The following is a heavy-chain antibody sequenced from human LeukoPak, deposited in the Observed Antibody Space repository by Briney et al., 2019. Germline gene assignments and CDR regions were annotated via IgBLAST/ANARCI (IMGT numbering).Heavy chain of an antibody. V-gene: IGHV3-23*01. CDR1: GFTFTSFA. D-gene: IGHD3-10*01. Sequence: PGGSLRLSCAASGFTFTSFAMSWVRQAPGKGLEWVSSIIGSGGSTFYADSVKGRFTISRDNFKNTLYLQMNSLRAEDTAVYYCAKQYYFASGSYRYFDYWGQGTLVTVSS. CDR2: IIGSGGST. J-gene: IGHJ4*02. CDR3: AKQYYFASGSYRYFDY.